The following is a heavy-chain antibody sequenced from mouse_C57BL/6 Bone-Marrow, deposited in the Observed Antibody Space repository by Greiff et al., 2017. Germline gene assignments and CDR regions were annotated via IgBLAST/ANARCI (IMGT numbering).Heavy chain of an antibody. V-gene: IGHV1-54*01. D-gene: IGHD1-1*01. Sequence: VQLQQSGAELVRPGTSVKVSCKASGYAFTNYLIEWVKQRPGQGLEWIGVINPGSGGTNYNEKFKGKATLTADKSSSTAYMQLSSLTSEDSAVYFCATYYYGSSGYFDVRGTKATVTDSS. J-gene: IGHJ1*03. CDR2: INPGSGGT. CDR1: GYAFTNYL. CDR3: ATYYYGSSGYFDV.